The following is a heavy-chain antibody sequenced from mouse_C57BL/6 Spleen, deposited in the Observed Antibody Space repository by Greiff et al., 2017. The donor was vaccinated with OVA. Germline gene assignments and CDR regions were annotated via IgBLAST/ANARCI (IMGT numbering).Heavy chain of an antibody. Sequence: EVNVVESGGGLVQPGGSLSLSCAASGFTFTDYYMSWVRQPPGKALEWLGFIRNKANGYTTEYSASVKGRFTISRDNSQSILYLQMNALRAEDSATYYCARYRTCWYFDVWGTGTTVTVSS. V-gene: IGHV7-3*01. CDR2: IRNKANGYTT. J-gene: IGHJ1*03. CDR3: ARYRTCWYFDV. CDR1: GFTFTDYY.